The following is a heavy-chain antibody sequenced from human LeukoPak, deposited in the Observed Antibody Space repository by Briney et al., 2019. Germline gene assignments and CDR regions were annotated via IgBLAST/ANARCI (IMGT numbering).Heavy chain of an antibody. CDR1: GYTFTGYY. CDR3: ARHRNSGSSLDI. CDR2: IYPYSGDT. J-gene: IGHJ3*02. V-gene: IGHV1-2*02. D-gene: IGHD6-6*01. Sequence: ASVKVSCKASGYTFTGYYIHWVRQAPGQGLEWMGWIYPYSGDTNYAQNFQGRVTMTRDTSISTAYMELSSLKSDDTAVYYCARHRNSGSSLDIWGQGTMLTVSS.